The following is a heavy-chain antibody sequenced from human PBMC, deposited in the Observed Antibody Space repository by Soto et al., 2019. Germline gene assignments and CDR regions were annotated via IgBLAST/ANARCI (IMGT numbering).Heavy chain of an antibody. V-gene: IGHV4-59*08. CDR1: GGSISSYY. CDR2: IYYSGST. D-gene: IGHD3-3*01. CDR3: ARQGFLEWPYN. J-gene: IGHJ1*01. Sequence: SETLSLTCTVSGGSISSYYWSWIRHPPGKGLEWIGYIYYSGSTNYNPSLESRVTISVDTSKNQFSLKLSSVTAADTAVEYGARQGFLEWPYNWGQESLGTVSS.